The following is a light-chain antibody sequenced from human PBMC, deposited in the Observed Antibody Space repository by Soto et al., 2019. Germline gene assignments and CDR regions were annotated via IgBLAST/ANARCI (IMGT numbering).Light chain of an antibody. CDR3: QQSLGIPYT. V-gene: IGKV1-39*01. CDR1: QTISTY. CDR2: AAS. Sequence: DITMTQSPSALSASVGDRVTITCRASQTISTYLNWYQQKPGKAPKLLIYAASTLQSGVPSRFSGSASGTDFTLTISSLQPEDFATYYCQQSLGIPYTFGQGTRLEIK. J-gene: IGKJ2*01.